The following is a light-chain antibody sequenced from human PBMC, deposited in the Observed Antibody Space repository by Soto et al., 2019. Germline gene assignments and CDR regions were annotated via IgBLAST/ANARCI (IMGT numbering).Light chain of an antibody. V-gene: IGLV1-44*01. CDR3: AVWDGSLDGWV. Sequence: QSVLPQPHSASGTPGQRVTISCSGSSSNIGSHVVYWYQQLAGTAPKLLMYNNNQRPSGVPDRFSGSKSGTSASLAISGLQSEDEADYYCAVWDGSLDGWVFGGGTKLTVL. CDR2: NNN. CDR1: SSNIGSHV. J-gene: IGLJ3*02.